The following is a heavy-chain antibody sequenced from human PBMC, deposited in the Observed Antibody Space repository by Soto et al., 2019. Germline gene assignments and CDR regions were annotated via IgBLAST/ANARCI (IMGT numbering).Heavy chain of an antibody. Sequence: SGPTLVNPAQTVTLTCTFSGFSLSTTGVAVAWIRQPPGEALEWLALIYWDDDKRYNSSLKSRLTITKDTSRDQVGLAMTNMEPMDTPTYFCAHSHRGPWDFWRPGILVTVSS. D-gene: IGHD5-12*01. V-gene: IGHV2-5*02. J-gene: IGHJ4*02. CDR3: AHSHRGPWDF. CDR2: IYWDDDK. CDR1: GFSLSTTGVA.